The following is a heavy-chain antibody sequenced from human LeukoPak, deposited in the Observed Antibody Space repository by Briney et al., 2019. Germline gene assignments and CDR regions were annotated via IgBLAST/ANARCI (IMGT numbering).Heavy chain of an antibody. CDR3: GKENIVVLQAARTRPRNWYFDL. Sequence: SETLSLTCTVSGGYISSGHYYSSWIRQPPGKGLEWIGYIYYSRSTYYNPPLKSRVTISVDTSKNQFSLKLSSVTAADTAVYSCGKENIVVLQAARTRPRNWYFDLWGRGTLVTVSS. D-gene: IGHD2-2*01. J-gene: IGHJ2*01. V-gene: IGHV4-30-4*08. CDR1: GGYISSGHYY. CDR2: IYYSRST.